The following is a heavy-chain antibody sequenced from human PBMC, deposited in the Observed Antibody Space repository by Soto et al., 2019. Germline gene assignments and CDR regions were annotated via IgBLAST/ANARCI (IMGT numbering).Heavy chain of an antibody. Sequence: ETLSLTCAVYGGCLSGYYWSWIRQPPGKGLEWIGEINHSGSTNYNPSLKSRVTISVDTSKNQFSLKLSSVTAADTAVYYCARGPRYYGSGSYYVDYWGQGTLFTVSS. CDR1: GGCLSGYY. CDR2: INHSGST. J-gene: IGHJ4*02. V-gene: IGHV4-34*01. CDR3: ARGPRYYGSGSYYVDY. D-gene: IGHD3-10*01.